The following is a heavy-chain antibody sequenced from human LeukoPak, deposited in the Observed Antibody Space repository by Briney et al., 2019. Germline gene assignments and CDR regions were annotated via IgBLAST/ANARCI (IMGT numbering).Heavy chain of an antibody. Sequence: SQTLSLTCAISGDSVSTNSAGWNWIRQSPSRGLEWLGRTHYNSNFFFDYAPSAKSRITINPDTSKNQFSLKLSSVTAADTAVYYCARGLGGIAAAVRWFDPWGQGTLVTVSS. CDR1: GDSVSTNSAG. D-gene: IGHD6-13*01. J-gene: IGHJ5*02. CDR3: ARGLGGIAAAVRWFDP. CDR2: THYNSNFFF. V-gene: IGHV6-1*01.